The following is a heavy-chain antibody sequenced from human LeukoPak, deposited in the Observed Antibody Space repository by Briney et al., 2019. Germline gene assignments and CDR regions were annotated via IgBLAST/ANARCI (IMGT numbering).Heavy chain of an antibody. D-gene: IGHD1-7*01. CDR2: IIPIFGTA. CDR3: ARENYAGANWFDP. V-gene: IGHV1-69*05. CDR1: GGTFSCYA. Sequence: GASVKVSCKASGGTFSCYAISWVRQAPGQGLEWMGGIIPIFGTANYAQKFQGRATITTDESTSTAYMELSSLRSEDTAVYYCARENYAGANWFDPWGQGTLVTVSS. J-gene: IGHJ5*02.